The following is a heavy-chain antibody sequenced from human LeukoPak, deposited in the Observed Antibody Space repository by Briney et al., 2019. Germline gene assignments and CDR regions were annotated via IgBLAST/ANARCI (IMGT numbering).Heavy chain of an antibody. CDR3: ARLLYYDFYMDV. CDR1: GGSITTGGYY. J-gene: IGHJ6*03. D-gene: IGHD2-15*01. Sequence: SETLSLTCTVSGGSITTGGYYWSWIRQLPGTGLECIVSIYLTGHTYYNPSLRSRVTMQLDTSKKQFSLRLSSVTAADTAVYYCARLLYYDFYMDVWGKGATVTVSS. V-gene: IGHV4-31*03. CDR2: IYLTGHT.